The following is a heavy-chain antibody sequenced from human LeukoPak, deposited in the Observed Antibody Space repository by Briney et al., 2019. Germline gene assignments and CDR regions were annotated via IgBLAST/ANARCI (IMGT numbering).Heavy chain of an antibody. D-gene: IGHD3-22*01. CDR2: IYPGDSHT. J-gene: IGHJ4*02. V-gene: IGHV5-51*01. CDR1: GYSFTNYW. CDR3: ARLPYYYDSSSYDYRGDYFDY. Sequence: GESLKISCKGSGYSFTNYWIGWVRQMPGKGLEWMGIIYPGDSHTRYSPSFQGQVTISADKSISTAYLQWSSLKASDTAMFYCARLPYYYDSSSYDYRGDYFDYWGQGTLVTVSS.